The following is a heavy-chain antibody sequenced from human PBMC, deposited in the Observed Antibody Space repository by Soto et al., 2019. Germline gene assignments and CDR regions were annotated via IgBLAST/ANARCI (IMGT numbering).Heavy chain of an antibody. Sequence: SVKVSCKASGGTFSSYAISWVRQAPGQGLEWMGGIIPIFGTANYAQKFQGRVTITADESTSTAYMELSSLRSGDTAVYYCARGRCSITSCYAKLPYYYYYGMDVWGQGTTVTVSS. CDR2: IIPIFGTA. V-gene: IGHV1-69*13. D-gene: IGHD2-2*01. J-gene: IGHJ6*02. CDR3: ARGRCSITSCYAKLPYYYYYGMDV. CDR1: GGTFSSYA.